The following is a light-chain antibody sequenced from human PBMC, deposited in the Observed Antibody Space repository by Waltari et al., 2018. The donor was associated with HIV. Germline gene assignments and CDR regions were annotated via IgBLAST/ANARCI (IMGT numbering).Light chain of an antibody. V-gene: IGKV1-33*01. J-gene: IGKJ5*01. Sequence: DIQMTQSPSSLSASVGDRVTINCQASQDIRNYLNWNQQKPGKAPNPLIYDASNLEAGVPSRFSGSGSGTDFTFTISSLQPEGIATYYCQQYDNLITFGQGTRLEIK. CDR1: QDIRNY. CDR3: QQYDNLIT. CDR2: DAS.